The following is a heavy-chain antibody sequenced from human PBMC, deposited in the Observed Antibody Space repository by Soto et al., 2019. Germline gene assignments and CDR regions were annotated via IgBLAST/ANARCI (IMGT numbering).Heavy chain of an antibody. CDR3: ARRPSYDFWSGYYRAPFDY. CDR2: IYYSGST. J-gene: IGHJ4*02. D-gene: IGHD3-3*01. Sequence: SETLSLTCTVSGGSISSGDYYWSWIRQPPGKGLEWIGYIYYSGSTYYNPSLKSRVTISVDTSKNQFSLKLSSVTAADTAVYYCARRPSYDFWSGYYRAPFDYWGQGTLVTVSS. CDR1: GGSISSGDYY. V-gene: IGHV4-30-4*01.